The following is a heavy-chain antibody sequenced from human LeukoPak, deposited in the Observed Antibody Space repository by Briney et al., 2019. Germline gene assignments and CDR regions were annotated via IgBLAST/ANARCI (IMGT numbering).Heavy chain of an antibody. Sequence: SETLSLTCAVYGGSFSGYYWSWIRQPPGKGLEWIGYLYYSGSTNYNPSLKSRVTISVDTSKNQFSLKLSSVTAADTAVYYCARETYSYGLYYFDYWGQGTLVTVSS. CDR1: GGSFSGYY. D-gene: IGHD5-18*01. J-gene: IGHJ4*02. V-gene: IGHV4-59*01. CDR3: ARETYSYGLYYFDY. CDR2: LYYSGST.